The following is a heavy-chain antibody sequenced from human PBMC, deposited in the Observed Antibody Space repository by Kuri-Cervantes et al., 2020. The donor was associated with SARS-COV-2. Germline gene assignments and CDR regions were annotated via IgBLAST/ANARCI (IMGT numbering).Heavy chain of an antibody. D-gene: IGHD2-2*01. CDR1: GFTFSDYY. V-gene: IGHV3-11*04. CDR2: ISSSGSTI. J-gene: IGHJ3*02. Sequence: GESLKISCAASGFTFSDYYMSWIRQAPGKGLEWVSYISSSGSTIYYADSVKGRFTISRDNAKNSLYLQMNSLRAEDTAVYYCASPIYCSSTSCYLGRSHDAFDIWGQGTMVTVSS. CDR3: ASPIYCSSTSCYLGRSHDAFDI.